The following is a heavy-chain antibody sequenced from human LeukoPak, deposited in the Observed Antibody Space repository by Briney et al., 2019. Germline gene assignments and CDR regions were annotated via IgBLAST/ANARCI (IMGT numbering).Heavy chain of an antibody. CDR3: ARGVYYDSSGYYNPLNFDY. CDR2: INSDGSSR. CDR1: GFTFSSYW. D-gene: IGHD3-22*01. Sequence: GGSLRLSCAASGFTFSSYWMHWVRQAPGKGLVWVSRINSDGSSRNHADSVKGRFTISRDNAKNTLYLQMNSLRVEDTAVYYCARGVYYDSSGYYNPLNFDYWGQGTLVTVSS. J-gene: IGHJ4*02. V-gene: IGHV3-74*01.